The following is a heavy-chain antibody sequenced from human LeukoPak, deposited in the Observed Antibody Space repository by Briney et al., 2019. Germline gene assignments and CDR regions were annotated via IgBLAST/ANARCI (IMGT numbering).Heavy chain of an antibody. CDR1: GGSISSYY. Sequence: SETLSLTCTVTGGSISSYYWSWIRQAPGERLEWIGYIYYSESTNYNPSLKSRVTISVDTSKNQFSLKLSSVTAADTAVYYCARVRYSSSWSLFDYWGQGTLVTVSS. V-gene: IGHV4-59*01. CDR3: ARVRYSSSWSLFDY. D-gene: IGHD6-13*01. CDR2: IYYSEST. J-gene: IGHJ4*02.